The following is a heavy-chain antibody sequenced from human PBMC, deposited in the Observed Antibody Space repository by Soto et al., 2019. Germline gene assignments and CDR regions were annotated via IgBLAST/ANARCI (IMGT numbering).Heavy chain of an antibody. D-gene: IGHD6-19*01. J-gene: IGHJ4*02. CDR2: IYYSEST. CDR3: ARAVEMYASGWYYFDY. Sequence: QVQLQESGPGLVKPSETLSLTCTVSGGSISSYYWSWIRQPPGKGLEWIGFIYYSESTNYNPSLQRGVPIAVDAAKNQFSLRLTSVTAADTAVYYCARAVEMYASGWYYFDYWGQGTLVTVSS. CDR1: GGSISSYY. V-gene: IGHV4-59*01.